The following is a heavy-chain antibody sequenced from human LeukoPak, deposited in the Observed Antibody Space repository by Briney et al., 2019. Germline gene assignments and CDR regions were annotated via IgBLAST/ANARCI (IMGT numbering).Heavy chain of an antibody. CDR1: GFTFSNYN. Sequence: GGSLRLSCAASGFTFSNYNMNWVRQAPGKGLEWVSYITSGSGTIYYADSVKGQFTISRDNAKNSLYLQMNSLRAEDTAVYYCARDYDFWVSYGTYSYGMDVWGLGTTVTVSS. D-gene: IGHD3-3*01. J-gene: IGHJ6*02. CDR3: ARDYDFWVSYGTYSYGMDV. CDR2: ITSGSGTI. V-gene: IGHV3-48*01.